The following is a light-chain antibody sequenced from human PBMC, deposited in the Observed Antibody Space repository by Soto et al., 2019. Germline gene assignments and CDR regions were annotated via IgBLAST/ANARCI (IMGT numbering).Light chain of an antibody. CDR2: GAS. Sequence: VLRQSPDTLSLALGNRDTLSCRASQSLRSSLAWYQQKPGQAPRLLIFGASDRATGTPDRFSGSGSGTDFTLTISRLEPEDSAVDDCPQFDDSVTVGQGTRLEI. V-gene: IGKV3-20*01. CDR1: QSLRSS. J-gene: IGKJ5*01. CDR3: PQFDDSVT.